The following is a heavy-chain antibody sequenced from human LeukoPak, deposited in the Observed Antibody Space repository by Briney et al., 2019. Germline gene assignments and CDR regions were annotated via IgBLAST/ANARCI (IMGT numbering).Heavy chain of an antibody. CDR2: VNSDGSTT. CDR3: ARGYYSSSRFDY. D-gene: IGHD6-13*01. V-gene: IGHV3-74*01. CDR1: GFPFSNYW. Sequence: GGSLRLSCAASGFPFSNYWMHWVRQAPGKGLVWVSRVNSDGSTTNYADSVKGRFTISRDNAENTLYMRMNSLRPEDTAVYYCARGYYSSSRFDYWGQGTLVTVSS. J-gene: IGHJ4*02.